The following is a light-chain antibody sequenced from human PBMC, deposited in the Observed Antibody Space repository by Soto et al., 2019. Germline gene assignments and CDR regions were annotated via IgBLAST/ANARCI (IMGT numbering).Light chain of an antibody. V-gene: IGKV3D-20*02. CDR1: QSVSSRS. J-gene: IGKJ4*01. CDR2: DAS. Sequence: EIVLTQYPGTLSLSPGERATLSCRASQSVSSRSLAWYQQKPGQAPRLLIYDASNRATGIPARFSGSGSGTDFTLTISSVEPEDSAVYYCQQRVNWPTLTFGGGTKVDI. CDR3: QQRVNWPTLT.